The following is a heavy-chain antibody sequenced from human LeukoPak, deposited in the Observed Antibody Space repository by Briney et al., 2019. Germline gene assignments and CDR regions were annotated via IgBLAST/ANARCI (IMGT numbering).Heavy chain of an antibody. CDR2: IIPIFGTA. J-gene: IGHJ6*03. CDR1: GGTFSSYA. Sequence: GASVKVSCKASGGTFSSYAISWVRQAPGQGLEWMGGIIPIFGTANYAQKFQGRVTITTDESTSTAYMELSSLRSEDTAVYYCARDPPSQTIPRYYYYMDVWGKGTTVTVSS. V-gene: IGHV1-69*05. CDR3: ARDPPSQTIPRYYYYMDV.